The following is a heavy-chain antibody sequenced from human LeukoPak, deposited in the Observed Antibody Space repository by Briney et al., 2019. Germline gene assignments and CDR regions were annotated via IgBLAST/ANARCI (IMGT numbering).Heavy chain of an antibody. Sequence: KASETLSLTCTVSGYSISSGYYWGWIRQPPGKGLEWIGEINHSGSTNYNPSLKSRVTISVDTSKNQFSLKLSSVTAADTAVYYCARRSVLLWFGVKPWFDPWGQGTLVTVSS. CDR2: INHSGST. J-gene: IGHJ5*02. D-gene: IGHD3-10*01. CDR1: GYSISSGYY. CDR3: ARRSVLLWFGVKPWFDP. V-gene: IGHV4-38-2*02.